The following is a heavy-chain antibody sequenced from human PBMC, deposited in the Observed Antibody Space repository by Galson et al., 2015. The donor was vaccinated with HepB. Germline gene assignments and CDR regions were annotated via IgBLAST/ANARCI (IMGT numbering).Heavy chain of an antibody. CDR3: ARSEGVDSFFYYNSSGHWDC. J-gene: IGHJ4*02. D-gene: IGHD3-22*01. Sequence: SLRLSCAASGFTFDDYAMHWVRHAPGKGLEWVANIKKDGSEKYYVGSVKGRFTISRDNAKKSLYLQMNSLRAEDTAVYYCARSEGVDSFFYYNSSGHWDCWGQGTLVTVSS. V-gene: IGHV3-7*01. CDR1: GFTFDDYA. CDR2: IKKDGSEK.